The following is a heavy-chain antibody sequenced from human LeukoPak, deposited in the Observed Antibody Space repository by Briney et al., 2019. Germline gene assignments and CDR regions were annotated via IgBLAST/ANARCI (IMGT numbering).Heavy chain of an antibody. CDR3: ARGYYYDSSGYYSPFDY. Sequence: SETLSLTCAVSGGSISSSNWWSWVRQPPGKGLEWIGEIYHSGSTDYNPSLKSRVTISVDKSKNQFSLKLSSVTAADTAVYYCARGYYYDSSGYYSPFDYWGQGTLVTVSS. CDR1: GGSISSSNW. V-gene: IGHV4-4*02. J-gene: IGHJ4*02. D-gene: IGHD3-22*01. CDR2: IYHSGST.